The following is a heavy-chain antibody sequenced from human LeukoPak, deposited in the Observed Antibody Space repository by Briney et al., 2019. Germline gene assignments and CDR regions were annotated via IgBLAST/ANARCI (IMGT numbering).Heavy chain of an antibody. Sequence: PSETLSPTCAVSGDSISSDNWWTWVRQPPGKGLEWIGEIYHSGTANSNPSLKSRVTISVDKSENQFSLKLSSVTAADTAVYYCASNGGNSDFVYWGQGTLVTVSS. D-gene: IGHD4-23*01. J-gene: IGHJ4*02. CDR2: IYHSGTA. V-gene: IGHV4-4*02. CDR3: ASNGGNSDFVY. CDR1: GDSISSDNW.